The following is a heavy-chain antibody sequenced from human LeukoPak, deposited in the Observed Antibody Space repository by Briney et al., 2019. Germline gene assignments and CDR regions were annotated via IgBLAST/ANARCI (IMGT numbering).Heavy chain of an antibody. CDR3: AKVVGLVFDY. CDR1: GLTFSSYA. J-gene: IGHJ4*02. V-gene: IGHV3-23*01. D-gene: IGHD2-2*01. CDR2: ISGSGGST. Sequence: GGSLRLSCAASGLTFSSYAMSWLRQAPGKGLEWVSAISGSGGSTYYADSLKGRFTISRDNSKNTLYLQMNSLRAEDTAVYYCAKVVGLVFDYWGQETLVTVPS.